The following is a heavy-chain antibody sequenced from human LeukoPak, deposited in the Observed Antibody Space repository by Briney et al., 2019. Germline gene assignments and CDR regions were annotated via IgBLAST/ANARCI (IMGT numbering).Heavy chain of an antibody. CDR3: ARGDGYNYRVYFDY. CDR1: GFTFSSYA. CDR2: ISGSGGST. V-gene: IGHV3-23*01. D-gene: IGHD5-24*01. Sequence: PGGSLRLSCAASGFTFSSYAMSWVRQAPGKGLEWVSAISGSGGSTYYADSVKGRFTISRDNAKNSLYLQMNSLRAEDTAVYYCARGDGYNYRVYFDYWGQGTLVTVSS. J-gene: IGHJ4*02.